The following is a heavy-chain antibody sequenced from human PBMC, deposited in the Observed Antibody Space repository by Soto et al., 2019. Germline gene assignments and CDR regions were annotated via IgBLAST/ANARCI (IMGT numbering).Heavy chain of an antibody. J-gene: IGHJ6*02. D-gene: IGHD2-15*01. V-gene: IGHV3-48*02. CDR3: ARARSRGGDYYYYHGMDV. CDR2: ISSSTTKI. Sequence: GGSLRLSCAASGFAFGACSMNWVRQAPGKGLEWVSYISSSTTKIYYADSVQGRFTISRDNAKNSLYLQMDSLRDEDTAVYYCARARSRGGDYYYYHGMDVWGQGTTVTVSS. CDR1: GFAFGACS.